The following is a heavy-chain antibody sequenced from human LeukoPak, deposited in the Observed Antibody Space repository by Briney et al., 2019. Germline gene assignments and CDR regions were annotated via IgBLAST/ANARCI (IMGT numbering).Heavy chain of an antibody. CDR3: ARASGNYGDYPFDY. CDR1: GVTFSSYG. CDR2: IWNDGSKK. Sequence: PGKSLRLSCAASGVTFSSYGMHWVRQAPRTGLDWVAVIWNDGSKKCYEDSVKGRFTISRDNSKNTLYLQMNSLRAEDTAVYYCARASGNYGDYPFDYWGQGTLVTVSS. V-gene: IGHV3-33*01. D-gene: IGHD4-17*01. J-gene: IGHJ4*02.